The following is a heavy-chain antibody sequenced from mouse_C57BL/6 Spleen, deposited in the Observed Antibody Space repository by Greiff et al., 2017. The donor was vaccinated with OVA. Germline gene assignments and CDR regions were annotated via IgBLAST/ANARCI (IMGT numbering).Heavy chain of an antibody. J-gene: IGHJ3*01. CDR2: IYPRSGNT. V-gene: IGHV1-81*01. Sequence: QVQLQQSGAELARPGASVKLSCKASGYTFTSYGISWVKQRTGQGLEWIGEIYPRSGNTYYNEKFKGKATLTADKSSSTAYMELSSLTSEDSAVYFCAREGDVGWFAYWGQGTLVTVSA. CDR3: AREGDVGWFAY. CDR1: GYTFTSYG.